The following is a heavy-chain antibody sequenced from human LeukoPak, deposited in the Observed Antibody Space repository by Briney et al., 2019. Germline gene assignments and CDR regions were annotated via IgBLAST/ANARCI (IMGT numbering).Heavy chain of an antibody. CDR2: ISSSCSYT. CDR3: ARDIGGSFYGRPFDY. V-gene: IGHV3-11*06. J-gene: IGHJ4*02. D-gene: IGHD1-26*01. Sequence: GGSLRLSCAASGFTFSDYYMSWIRQAPGKGLEWVSYISSSCSYTNFADSVKGRFTISRDNAKNSLYLQMNSLRAEDTAIYYCARDIGGSFYGRPFDYWGQGTLLTVSS. CDR1: GFTFSDYY.